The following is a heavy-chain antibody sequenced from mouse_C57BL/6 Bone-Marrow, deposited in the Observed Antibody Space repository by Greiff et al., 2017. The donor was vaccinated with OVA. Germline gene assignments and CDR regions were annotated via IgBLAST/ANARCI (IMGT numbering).Heavy chain of an antibody. V-gene: IGHV5-6*01. Sequence: EVQLQESGGDLVKPGGSLKLSCAASGFTFSSYGMSWVRQTPDKRLEWVATISSGGSYTYYPDSVKGRFTISRDNAKNTLYLQMSSLKSEDTAMYYCASRNWDEAMDYWGQGTSVTVSS. CDR3: ASRNWDEAMDY. J-gene: IGHJ4*01. CDR2: ISSGGSYT. D-gene: IGHD4-1*01. CDR1: GFTFSSYG.